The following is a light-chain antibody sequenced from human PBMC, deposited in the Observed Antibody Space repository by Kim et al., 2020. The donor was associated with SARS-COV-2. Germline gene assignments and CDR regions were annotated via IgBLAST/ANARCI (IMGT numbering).Light chain of an antibody. CDR2: AAS. Sequence: ASVGDRVTITCRASPSISSYLNWYKQKPGKAPKLLIYAASSLQSGVPSRFSGSGSGTDFTLTISSLQPEDFATYYCQQSYSTPITFGQGTRLEIK. V-gene: IGKV1-39*01. J-gene: IGKJ5*01. CDR3: QQSYSTPIT. CDR1: PSISSY.